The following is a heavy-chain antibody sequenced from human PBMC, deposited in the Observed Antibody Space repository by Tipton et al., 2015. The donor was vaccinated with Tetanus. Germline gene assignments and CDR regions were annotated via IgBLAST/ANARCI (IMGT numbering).Heavy chain of an antibody. J-gene: IGHJ6*02. CDR1: GASITSSNYF. D-gene: IGHD3-16*01. Sequence: TLSLTCTVSGASITSSNYFWGWIRQPPGKGLESIGYIYYSGSTYYNPSLKSRVTISVDTSKNQFSLRLSSVTAADTAVYYCARDHGITWGGMGYYYGMDVWGQGTTVTVSS. CDR3: ARDHGITWGGMGYYYGMDV. CDR2: IYYSGST. V-gene: IGHV4-30-4*08.